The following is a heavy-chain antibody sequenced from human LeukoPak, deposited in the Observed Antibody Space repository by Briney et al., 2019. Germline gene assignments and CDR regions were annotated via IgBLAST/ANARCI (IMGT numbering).Heavy chain of an antibody. V-gene: IGHV1-8*01. CDR1: GYTFTSYD. J-gene: IGHJ4*02. CDR2: MNPNSGNT. Sequence: ASVKVSCKASGYTFTSYDINWVRQATGQGLEWMGWMNPNSGNTGYAQKFQGRVTMTRNNSISTAYMELSSLRSEDTAVYYCARVLYGGRKTMVRGVSLLGYWGQGTLVTVSS. D-gene: IGHD3-10*01. CDR3: ARVLYGGRKTMVRGVSLLGY.